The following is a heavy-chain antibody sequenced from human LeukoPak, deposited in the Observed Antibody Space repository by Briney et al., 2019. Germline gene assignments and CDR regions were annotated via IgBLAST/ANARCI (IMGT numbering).Heavy chain of an antibody. Sequence: GGSLRLSCSGSGFTFGDYDMNWVRQAPGKGLEWVGLIRSKAYGGTIEYAASVKGRLTISRDDSKSIAYLQMNSLKTEDTALYYCSRAWSGGWRDYFDYWAREPWSPSPQ. CDR3: SRAWSGGWRDYFDY. CDR2: IRSKAYGGTI. J-gene: IGHJ4*02. V-gene: IGHV3-49*04. D-gene: IGHD3-10*01. CDR1: GFTFGDYD.